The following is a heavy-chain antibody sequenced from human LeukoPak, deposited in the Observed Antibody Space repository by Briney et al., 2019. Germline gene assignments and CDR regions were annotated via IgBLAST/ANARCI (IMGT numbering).Heavy chain of an antibody. V-gene: IGHV3-23*05. CDR1: GFTFSAYA. CDR2: IGSDNKP. Sequence: GSLRLSCEASGFTFSAYAMTWVRQAPGKGLEWVSSIGSDNKPHYSESVKGRFAISRDNSKNTLYLQMSSLRAEDTAVYYCVKGSEAFCDSKSDYWGQGTLVTVSS. CDR3: VKGSEAFCDSKSDY. D-gene: IGHD3-22*01. J-gene: IGHJ4*02.